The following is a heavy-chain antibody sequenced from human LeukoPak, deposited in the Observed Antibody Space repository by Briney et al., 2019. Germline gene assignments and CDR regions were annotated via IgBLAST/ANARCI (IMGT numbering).Heavy chain of an antibody. J-gene: IGHJ4*02. D-gene: IGHD5-18*01. CDR1: GFTFSSYG. Sequence: GGSLRLSCAVSGFTFSSYGTSWVRRAPGKGLEWVSAISGSGYSTYYADSVKGRFTISRDNSKNTLYLQMNSLRAEDTAVYYCAKAMLGTAMFDYWGQGTLVTVSS. CDR2: ISGSGYST. V-gene: IGHV3-23*01. CDR3: AKAMLGTAMFDY.